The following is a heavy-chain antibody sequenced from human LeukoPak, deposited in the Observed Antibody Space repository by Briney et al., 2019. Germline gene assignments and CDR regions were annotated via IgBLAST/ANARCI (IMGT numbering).Heavy chain of an antibody. V-gene: IGHV3-11*01. CDR2: ISDDSYRT. Sequence: GGSLRLSCIASGFNFGGYYMGWIRQAPGKGLEWVSYISDDSYRTPYGDSVKGRFTISRDNAKNSLYLQMDNLRVEDTAVYYCARARGLGICAHFDYWGQGTLVTVSS. J-gene: IGHJ4*02. CDR3: ARARGLGICAHFDY. CDR1: GFNFGGYY. D-gene: IGHD2-21*01.